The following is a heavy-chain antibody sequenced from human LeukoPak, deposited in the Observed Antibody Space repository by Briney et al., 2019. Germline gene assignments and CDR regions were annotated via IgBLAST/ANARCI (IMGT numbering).Heavy chain of an antibody. CDR3: ARQRGGSWVNDY. CDR1: DASISSSYFY. Sequence: PSETLSLTCTVSDASISSSYFYWSWIRRPPGKGLQWIGNVFHSGSTHYSPSLKSRVPISVDTSRKQFSLRLSAATAADTAVYYCARQRGGSWVNDYWGQGTLVTVSS. J-gene: IGHJ4*02. V-gene: IGHV4-39*01. D-gene: IGHD1-26*01. CDR2: VFHSGST.